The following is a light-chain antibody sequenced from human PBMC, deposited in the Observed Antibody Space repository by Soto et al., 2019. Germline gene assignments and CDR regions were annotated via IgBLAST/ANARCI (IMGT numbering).Light chain of an antibody. V-gene: IGLV1-40*01. CDR1: SSNIGAGYD. CDR2: GNT. Sequence: QSVLTQLPSVSGAPGQRVTFSSTARSSNIGAGYDVHWYQQLPGTAPKLLIYGNTNRPSGVPDRFSGSKSGTSASLAITGLQAEDEADYYCQSYDSSLSAWVFGGGTKVTVL. J-gene: IGLJ3*02. CDR3: QSYDSSLSAWV.